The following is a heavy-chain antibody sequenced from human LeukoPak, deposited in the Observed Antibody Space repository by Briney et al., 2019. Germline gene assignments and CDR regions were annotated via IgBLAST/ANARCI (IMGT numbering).Heavy chain of an antibody. CDR1: ADSISDYY. CDR2: FYNSGRS. D-gene: IGHD3-16*01. J-gene: IGHJ4*02. V-gene: IGHV4-59*01. CDR3: TRGAGWLIDY. Sequence: SETLSLTCAVSADSISDYYRGWIRQPPGKGLEWIGYFYNSGRSTYNPSLKSRVTISADTSKNHFSLKLNSVTTADTAVYYCTRGAGWLIDYWGQGILVTVSS.